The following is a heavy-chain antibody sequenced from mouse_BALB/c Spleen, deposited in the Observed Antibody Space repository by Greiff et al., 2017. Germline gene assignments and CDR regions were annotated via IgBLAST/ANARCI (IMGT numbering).Heavy chain of an antibody. J-gene: IGHJ2*01. Sequence: EVKLVESGGGLVQPGGSLRLSCATSGFTFTDYYMSWVRQPPGKALEWLGFIRNKANGYTTEYSASVMGRFTISRDNSQSILYLQMNTLRAEDSATYYCARDRYVDYWGQGTTLTVSS. CDR2: IRNKANGYTT. CDR3: ARDRYVDY. CDR1: GFTFTDYY. V-gene: IGHV7-3*02. D-gene: IGHD2-14*01.